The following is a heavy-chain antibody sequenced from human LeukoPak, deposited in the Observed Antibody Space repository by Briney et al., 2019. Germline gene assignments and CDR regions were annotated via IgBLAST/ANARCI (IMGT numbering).Heavy chain of an antibody. J-gene: IGHJ4*02. CDR3: ASSSWYYYFDY. D-gene: IGHD6-13*01. CDR1: GLTFSSYW. CDR2: IKQDGSEK. Sequence: GGSLRLSCAAAGLTFSSYWMSWVRQAPGKGREWVANIKQDGSEKYYVDSVKGRFTISRDNAKNSLYLQMNSLRAEDTAVYYCASSSWYYYFDYWGQGTLVTVSS. V-gene: IGHV3-7*01.